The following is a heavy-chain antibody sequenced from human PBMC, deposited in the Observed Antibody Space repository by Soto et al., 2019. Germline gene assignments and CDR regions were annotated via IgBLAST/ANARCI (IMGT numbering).Heavy chain of an antibody. CDR1: GYSFTSYW. CDR2: IYPGDSDT. CDR3: ARRGGQYYDFWSGYYGYYYGMDV. Sequence: GESLKISCKGSGYSFTSYWIGWVRQMPGKGLEWMGIIYPGDSDTRYSPSFQGQVTTSADKSISTAYLQWSSLKASDTAMYYCARRGGQYYDFWSGYYGYYYGMDVWAQGITVTVSS. D-gene: IGHD3-3*01. J-gene: IGHJ6*02. V-gene: IGHV5-51*01.